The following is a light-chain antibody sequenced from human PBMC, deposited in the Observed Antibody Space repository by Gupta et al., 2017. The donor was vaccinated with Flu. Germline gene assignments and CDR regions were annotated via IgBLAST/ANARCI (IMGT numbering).Light chain of an antibody. CDR1: QSVSSSY. CDR2: GAS. CDR3: QQYGSSPFT. Sequence: ERATLSCRASQSVSSSYLAWYQKKPGQAPRLLIYGASSRATGIPDRFSGSGSGTDFTLTISRLEPEDFAVYYCQQYGSSPFTFGGGTKVEIK. J-gene: IGKJ4*01. V-gene: IGKV3-20*01.